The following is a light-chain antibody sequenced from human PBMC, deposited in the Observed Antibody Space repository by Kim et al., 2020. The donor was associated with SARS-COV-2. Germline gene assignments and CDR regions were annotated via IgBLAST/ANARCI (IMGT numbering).Light chain of an antibody. Sequence: DIQLTQSPSFLSASVGDRVTITCRASQGISSYLAWYQEKPGKAPKLLIYAASTLQSGVPSRFSGSGSGTEFTLTISSLQPEDFAGYYCQHLHSHPRTFGQGTKVDIK. CDR2: AAS. V-gene: IGKV1-9*01. J-gene: IGKJ1*01. CDR1: QGISSY. CDR3: QHLHSHPRT.